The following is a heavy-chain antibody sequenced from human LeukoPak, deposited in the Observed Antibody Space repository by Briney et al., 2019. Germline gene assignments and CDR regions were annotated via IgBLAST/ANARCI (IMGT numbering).Heavy chain of an antibody. D-gene: IGHD3-22*01. J-gene: IGHJ4*02. V-gene: IGHV3-23*01. CDR3: AKRGVVIRVILVGFHKEAYYFDS. Sequence: GGSLRLSCAVSGITLSNYGMSWVRQAPGKGLEWVAGISGSGGSTNYADSVKGRFTNSRDNPKNTLSLQMNSLRAEDTAVYFCAKRGVVIRVILVGFHKEAYYFDSWGQGALVTVSS. CDR1: GITLSNYG. CDR2: ISGSGGST.